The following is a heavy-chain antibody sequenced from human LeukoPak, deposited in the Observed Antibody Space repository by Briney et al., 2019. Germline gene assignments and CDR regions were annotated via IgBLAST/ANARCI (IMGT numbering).Heavy chain of an antibody. CDR3: ARGGWSLGYCSSSSRLDWFDP. V-gene: IGHV1-2*02. Sequence: GAAVKVSCKASRYTFTDYYMHWVRQAPGQGLEWMGWINPNSGGTNYAQKFQGRVTMTRDTSISTAYMELSRLRSDDTAVYYCARGGWSLGYCSSSSRLDWFDPWGQGTLVTVSS. J-gene: IGHJ5*02. D-gene: IGHD2-2*01. CDR1: RYTFTDYY. CDR2: INPNSGGT.